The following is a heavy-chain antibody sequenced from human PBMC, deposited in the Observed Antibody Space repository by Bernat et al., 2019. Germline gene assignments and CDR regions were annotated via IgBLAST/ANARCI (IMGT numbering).Heavy chain of an antibody. CDR1: GFTFSNAW. V-gene: IGHV3-15*01. J-gene: IGHJ6*03. D-gene: IGHD3-3*01. CDR2: IKSKTDGGTT. Sequence: EVQLVESGGGLVKPGGSLRLSCAASGFTFSNAWMSWVRQAPGKGLEWVGRIKSKTDGGTTDYAAPVKGRFTISRDDSKNTLYLQMNSLKTEDTAVYYCTTVGTIFGVWDYYYYYMDVWGKGTTVTVSS. CDR3: TTVGTIFGVWDYYYYYMDV.